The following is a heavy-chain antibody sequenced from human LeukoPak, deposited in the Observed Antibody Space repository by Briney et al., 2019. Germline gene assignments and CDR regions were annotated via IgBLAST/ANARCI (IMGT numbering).Heavy chain of an antibody. V-gene: IGHV4-39*01. D-gene: IGHD3-3*01. CDR3: ASRGYDFWSGYYAFDY. CDR2: IYYSGST. Sequence: SETLSLTCTVSGGSISSSSYYWGWIRQPPGKGLEWIGSIYYSGSTYYNPSLKSRVTISVDTSKNQFSLKLSSVTAADTAVYYCASRGYDFWSGYYAFDYWGQGTLVTVSS. CDR1: GGSISSSSYY. J-gene: IGHJ4*02.